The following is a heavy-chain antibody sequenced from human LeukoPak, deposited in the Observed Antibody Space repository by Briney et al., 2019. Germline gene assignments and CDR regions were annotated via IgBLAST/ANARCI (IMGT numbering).Heavy chain of an antibody. CDR2: IYAGGTI. CDR3: ASGPTYDYVRVILY. Sequence: PGGSLRLSCAVSGFTVSANYMAWARQAPGKGLEWVSVIYAGGTIYHRDSVKGRFTISRHNSKNTVYLQMENLRPEDTAVYYYASGPTYDYVRVILYWGQGTLVTVSS. D-gene: IGHD3-16*01. J-gene: IGHJ4*02. CDR1: GFTVSANY. V-gene: IGHV3-53*04.